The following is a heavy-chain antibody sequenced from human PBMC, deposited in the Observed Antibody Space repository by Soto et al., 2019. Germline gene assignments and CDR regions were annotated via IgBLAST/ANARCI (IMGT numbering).Heavy chain of an antibody. CDR1: GFTFSSYA. J-gene: IGHJ4*02. V-gene: IGHV3-23*01. D-gene: IGHD2-15*01. Sequence: GGSLRLSCAASGFTFSSYAMSWVRQAPGKGLEWVSAISGSGGSTYYADSVKGRFTISRDNSKNTLYLQMNSLRAEDTAVYYCAKDVVVVAAADLTFDYWGQGILVTVSS. CDR2: ISGSGGST. CDR3: AKDVVVVAAADLTFDY.